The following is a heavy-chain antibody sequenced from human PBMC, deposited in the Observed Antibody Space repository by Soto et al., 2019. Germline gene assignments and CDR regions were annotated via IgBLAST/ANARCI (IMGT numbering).Heavy chain of an antibody. J-gene: IGHJ4*02. CDR3: DSTSYGDRDY. CDR1: GFTLSDHY. V-gene: IGHV3-72*01. CDR2: SRNKAKSYTT. D-gene: IGHD4-17*01. Sequence: EVQLVESGGGLVQPGGSLRLSCAIFGFTLSDHYMDWIRQAPGKGLEWVGRSRNKAKSYTTDYAASVKGRVTISRDDSQNSLYLQLNSLKTEDTAVYDCDSTSYGDRDYWGQGTLVTVSS.